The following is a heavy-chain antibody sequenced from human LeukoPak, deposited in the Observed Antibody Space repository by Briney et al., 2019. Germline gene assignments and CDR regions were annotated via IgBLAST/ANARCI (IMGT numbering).Heavy chain of an antibody. D-gene: IGHD5-24*01. J-gene: IGHJ4*02. Sequence: SETLSLTCAVYGGSFSGYYWSWIRQPPGKGLEWIGEINHSGSTNYNPSLKSRVTISVDTSKNQFSLKLSSVTAADTAVYYCARAGVRWLQYHRPPFDYWGQGTLVTVSS. V-gene: IGHV4-34*01. CDR2: INHSGST. CDR1: GGSFSGYY. CDR3: ARAGVRWLQYHRPPFDY.